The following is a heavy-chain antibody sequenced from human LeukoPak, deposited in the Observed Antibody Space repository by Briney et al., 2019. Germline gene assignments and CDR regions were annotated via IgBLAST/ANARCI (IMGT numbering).Heavy chain of an antibody. D-gene: IGHD3-22*01. J-gene: IGHJ4*02. CDR2: IYYSGAT. V-gene: IGHV4-59*08. CDR3: ARFSRYDNDGRYLDL. Sequence: SETLPLTCSVSGGSINNYYWSWIRQPPGKGLEYVGYIYYSGATNYSSSLKSRVTMSVDASNNQFSLQLSSVTAADTAIYYCARFSRYDNDGRYLDLWGQGTLVTVSS. CDR1: GGSINNYY.